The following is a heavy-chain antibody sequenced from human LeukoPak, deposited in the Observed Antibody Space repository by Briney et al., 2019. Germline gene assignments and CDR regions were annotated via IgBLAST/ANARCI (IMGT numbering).Heavy chain of an antibody. J-gene: IGHJ4*02. Sequence: PRGSLRLSCAASGFTLSTYSVTWVRQAPGKGLEWGAVIWYGGSNKYYADSVKGRFTISTDNSKNTLYLQMNSLRAEDTAVYYCARDGAAGTDYWGQGTLVTVSS. CDR3: ARDGAAGTDY. CDR2: IWYGGSNK. V-gene: IGHV3-33*08. D-gene: IGHD6-13*01. CDR1: GFTLSTYS.